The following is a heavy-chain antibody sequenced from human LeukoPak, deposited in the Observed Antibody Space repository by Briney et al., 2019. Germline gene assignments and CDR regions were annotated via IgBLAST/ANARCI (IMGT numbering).Heavy chain of an antibody. Sequence: GGSLRLSCAAFGFTFSSYAMSWVRQAPGKGLEWVSTISGSGGSTYYADSVKGRFTISRDNSKNTLYLQMNSLRAEDTAVYYCAKAYCSSTSCYYVFDYWSQGTLVTVSS. D-gene: IGHD2-2*01. CDR3: AKAYCSSTSCYYVFDY. CDR1: GFTFSSYA. J-gene: IGHJ4*02. V-gene: IGHV3-23*01. CDR2: ISGSGGST.